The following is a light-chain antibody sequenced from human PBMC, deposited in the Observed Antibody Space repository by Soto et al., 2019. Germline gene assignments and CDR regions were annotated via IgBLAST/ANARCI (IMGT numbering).Light chain of an antibody. CDR3: QQRSNWLT. CDR1: QSISSW. V-gene: IGKV1-5*01. Sequence: DIQMTQSPSTLSASVGDRVTITCRASQSISSWLAWYQQKPGKAPKLLIYDASSLESGVPSRFSGSGSGTEFTLTISSLQPDDFATYYCQQRSNWLTFGGGTKV. CDR2: DAS. J-gene: IGKJ4*01.